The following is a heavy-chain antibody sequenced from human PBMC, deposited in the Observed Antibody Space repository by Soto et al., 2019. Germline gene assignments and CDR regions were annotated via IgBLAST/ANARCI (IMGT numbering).Heavy chain of an antibody. CDR1: GESISSSSYY. Sequence: PSETLSLTCIVSGESISSSSYYWGWIRQPPGKGLEWIGSIYYSGRTYYNPSFKSRVTISIDTSKNQFSLKLSSVTATDTAVYYCARQRTTVVTQAYFDHWGKGALVTVS. CDR3: ARQRTTVVTQAYFDH. CDR2: IYYSGRT. J-gene: IGHJ4*02. V-gene: IGHV4-39*01. D-gene: IGHD2-21*02.